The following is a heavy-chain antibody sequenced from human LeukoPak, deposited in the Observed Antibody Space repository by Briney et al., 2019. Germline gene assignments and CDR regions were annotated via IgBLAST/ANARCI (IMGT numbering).Heavy chain of an antibody. D-gene: IGHD2-2*01. CDR1: GDSISGYY. J-gene: IGHJ6*02. Sequence: PSETLSLTCIGSGDSISGYYWSWIRQPPGKGLEWIGEINHSGSTNYNPSLKSRVTISVDTSKNQFSLKLSSVTAADTAVYYCARDVVVPAAVVYYYYGMDVWGQGTTVTVSS. CDR2: INHSGST. V-gene: IGHV4-34*01. CDR3: ARDVVVPAAVVYYYYGMDV.